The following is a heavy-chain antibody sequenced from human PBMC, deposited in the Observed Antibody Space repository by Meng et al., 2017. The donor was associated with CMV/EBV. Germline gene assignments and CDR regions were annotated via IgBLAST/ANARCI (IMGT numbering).Heavy chain of an antibody. CDR3: ARFMSSSWDHYFDY. Sequence: GLAGTKVKKPGGSVNVSCTSSVYTCTCCYMHWVRQAPGQGLEWMGWINPNSGGTNYAQKFQGRVTMTRDTSISTAHMELSRLRSDDTAVYYCARFMSSSWDHYFDYWGQGTLVTVSS. V-gene: IGHV1-2*02. CDR2: INPNSGGT. D-gene: IGHD6-13*01. J-gene: IGHJ4*02. CDR1: VYTCTCCY.